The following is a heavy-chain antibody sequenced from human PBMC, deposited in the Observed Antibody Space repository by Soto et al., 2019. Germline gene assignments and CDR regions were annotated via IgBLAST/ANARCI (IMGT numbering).Heavy chain of an antibody. CDR3: ARASRYYWNYMMY. V-gene: IGHV1-18*01. D-gene: IGHD1-7*01. Sequence: QVQLVQSGAEVKKPEAPVKVSCKASGYTFSNDAITWVRQAPGQGLEWMGWVSAYNGNTNYAQKFKGRVTMTTDTSTSTAYMEIRSLRYDDTAVYFCARASRYYWNYMMYWGQGTLVTVSS. J-gene: IGHJ4*02. CDR2: VSAYNGNT. CDR1: GYTFSNDA.